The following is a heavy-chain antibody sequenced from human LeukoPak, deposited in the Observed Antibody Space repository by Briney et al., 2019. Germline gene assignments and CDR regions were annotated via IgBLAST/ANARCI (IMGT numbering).Heavy chain of an antibody. J-gene: IGHJ4*02. D-gene: IGHD3-3*01. V-gene: IGHV4-4*07. Sequence: PSETLSLTCTVSGGSISSYYWSWIRQPAGKGLEWIGRIHTSGSTNNNPSLKSRVTMSVDTSKNQFSLRLSSVTAADTAVYYCARIYDFWSAYQYYFDYWGQGTLVTVSS. CDR3: ARIYDFWSAYQYYFDY. CDR2: IHTSGST. CDR1: GGSISSYY.